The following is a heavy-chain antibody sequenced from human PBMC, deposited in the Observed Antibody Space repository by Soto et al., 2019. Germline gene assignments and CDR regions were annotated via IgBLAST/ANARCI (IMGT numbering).Heavy chain of an antibody. J-gene: IGHJ4*02. V-gene: IGHV4-59*11. CDR2: IYYNGNT. CDR3: TGANCYSEY. D-gene: IGHD7-27*01. CDR1: GGSISNHY. Sequence: QVQLQESGPGLVKPSETLSLTCSVSGGSISNHYWSWIRQPPGKGLEWIGYIYYNGNTNYNPSLKSRVTMSVDTSRNQIPLKLTTVTAADTAVYYCTGANCYSEYWGQGTLVTVSS.